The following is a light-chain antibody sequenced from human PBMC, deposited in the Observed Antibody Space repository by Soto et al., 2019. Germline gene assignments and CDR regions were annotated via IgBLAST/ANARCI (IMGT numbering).Light chain of an antibody. CDR2: GAS. V-gene: IGKV3-15*01. CDR1: QSINSY. Sequence: EIVMTQSPATLSVSPGERATLSCRASQSINSYLAWYQQKPGQAPRLLIYGASTRATAIPARFSGSGSGTEFTLTISSLQSEDFAVYYCQQYNDWPPRTFGQGTKVEIK. J-gene: IGKJ1*01. CDR3: QQYNDWPPRT.